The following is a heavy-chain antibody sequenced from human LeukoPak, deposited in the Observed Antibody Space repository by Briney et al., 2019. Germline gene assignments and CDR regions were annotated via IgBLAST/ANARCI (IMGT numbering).Heavy chain of an antibody. CDR3: ASQYCSGGSCPDC. V-gene: IGHV3-53*01. D-gene: IGHD2-15*01. CDR2: IYSGGST. Sequence: GGSLRLSCAASGFTVSSNYMSWVRQAPGKGLEWVSVIYSGGSTYCADSVKGRFTISRDNSKNTLYLQMNSLRAEDTAVYYCASQYCSGGSCPDCWGQGTLVTVSS. J-gene: IGHJ4*02. CDR1: GFTVSSNY.